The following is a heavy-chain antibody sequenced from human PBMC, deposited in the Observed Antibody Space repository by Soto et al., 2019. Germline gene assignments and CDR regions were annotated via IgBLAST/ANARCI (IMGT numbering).Heavy chain of an antibody. V-gene: IGHV5-51*01. CDR2: IYPGDSDT. Sequence: GESLKISCEGSGYSFTSFWIGWVRQMPGKGLEWMGIIYPGDSDTRYIPSFQGQVTISADKSISTAYLQWSSLKASDTAMYYCARQQIPGELTAFDIWGQGTMVTVSS. J-gene: IGHJ3*02. CDR3: ARQQIPGELTAFDI. D-gene: IGHD1-26*01. CDR1: GYSFTSFW.